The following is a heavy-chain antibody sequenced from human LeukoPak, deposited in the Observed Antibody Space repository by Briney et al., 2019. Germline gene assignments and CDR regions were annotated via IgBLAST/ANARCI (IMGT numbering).Heavy chain of an antibody. Sequence: GGSLRLSCAASGFTVSSTYMSWVRQAPGKGLEWVSVIYSGGSTYYADSAKGRFTISRDNSKNTLYLQMNSLSAEDTAVYYCARDPAIATDGMDVWGQRTTVTVS. CDR2: IYSGGST. J-gene: IGHJ6*02. V-gene: IGHV3-66*01. D-gene: IGHD1-26*01. CDR3: ARDPAIATDGMDV. CDR1: GFTVSSTY.